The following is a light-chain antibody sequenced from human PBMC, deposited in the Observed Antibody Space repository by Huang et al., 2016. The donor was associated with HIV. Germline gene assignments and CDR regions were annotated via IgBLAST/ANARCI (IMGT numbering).Light chain of an antibody. Sequence: DIVVTQSPDSLAVSLGERATISCKSSQSLLDSSLNKDTKDKLAWYPQKRGQPPMLLIDWASTRESAVPDRFSGSGCETDFTLTISSLQAEDVAGYYCQQYYRTPLTFGGGTKVEIK. J-gene: IGKJ4*01. CDR1: QSLLDSSLNKDTKDK. V-gene: IGKV4-1*01. CDR3: QQYYRTPLT. CDR2: WAS.